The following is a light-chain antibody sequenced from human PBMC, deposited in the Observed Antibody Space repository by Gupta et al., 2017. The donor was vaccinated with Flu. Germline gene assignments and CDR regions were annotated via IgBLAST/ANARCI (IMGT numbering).Light chain of an antibody. Sequence: QSVLTQPPSASGTPGQRVTISCSGSSSNIGSNYVYWYQQLPGTAPKLLIYRNNQRPSGVPDRFSGSRSGTSASLAISGLRSEDEADYYCAVWDDSLSAPKVFGGGTKLTVL. J-gene: IGLJ3*02. CDR1: SSNIGSNY. CDR3: AVWDDSLSAPKV. CDR2: RNN. V-gene: IGLV1-47*01.